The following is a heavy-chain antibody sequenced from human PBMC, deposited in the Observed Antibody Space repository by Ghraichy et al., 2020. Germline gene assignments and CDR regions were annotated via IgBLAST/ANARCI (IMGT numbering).Heavy chain of an antibody. Sequence: GGSLRLSCAASGFTFSSSWMSWVRQVPGKGLEWVANIKQDESEKYYVDSVKGRFTISRDNAKNSLYLQMNSLRAEDTAVYYCVRDFSWFGKLFDYWGQGTLVTVSS. CDR3: VRDFSWFGKLFDY. J-gene: IGHJ4*02. CDR2: IKQDESEK. D-gene: IGHD3-10*01. CDR1: GFTFSSSW. V-gene: IGHV3-7*03.